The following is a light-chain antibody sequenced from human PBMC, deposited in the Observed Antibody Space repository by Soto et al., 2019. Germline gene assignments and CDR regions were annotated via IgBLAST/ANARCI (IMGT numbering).Light chain of an antibody. CDR2: GDS. V-gene: IGLV1-40*01. Sequence: QLVLTQPPSVSGAPGRRVTISCTGSSSNIGADYDVHWYQQLPGTAPKLLIYGDSNRPSGVPDRFSGSKSRTSASLPITGLQAEDEADYYCQSYDSSLNVWVFGPGTKLTVL. J-gene: IGLJ1*01. CDR1: SSNIGADYD. CDR3: QSYDSSLNVWV.